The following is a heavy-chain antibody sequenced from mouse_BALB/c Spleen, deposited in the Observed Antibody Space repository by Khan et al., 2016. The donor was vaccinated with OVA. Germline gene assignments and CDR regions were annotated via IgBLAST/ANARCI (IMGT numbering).Heavy chain of an antibody. CDR2: VNPKTGGT. V-gene: IGHV1-26*01. J-gene: IGHJ3*01. D-gene: IGHD2-14*01. Sequence: VQLKQSGPDLVKPGASVKISCKASGYSFTLYYMTWVRQSHGKSLEWIGRVNPKTGGTDYNQDFKGKAILNVDKTTNTAFMELRSLTAEDSAVYYCERGYDFFAYWGQGTLVTVSA. CDR3: ERGYDFFAY. CDR1: GYSFTLYY.